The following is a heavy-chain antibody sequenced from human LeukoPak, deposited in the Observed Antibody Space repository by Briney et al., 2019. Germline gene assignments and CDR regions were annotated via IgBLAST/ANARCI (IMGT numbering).Heavy chain of an antibody. D-gene: IGHD3-22*01. CDR3: ARHSYYYDSSGYSSAFDI. J-gene: IGHJ3*02. V-gene: IGHV4-4*07. CDR1: GGSISSYY. Sequence: PSETLSLTCTVSGGSISSYYWSWIRQPAGKGLEWIGRIYTSGSTNYNPSLKSRVTISVDTSKNQFSLKLSSVTAADTAVYYCARHSYYYDSSGYSSAFDIWGQGTMVTVSS. CDR2: IYTSGST.